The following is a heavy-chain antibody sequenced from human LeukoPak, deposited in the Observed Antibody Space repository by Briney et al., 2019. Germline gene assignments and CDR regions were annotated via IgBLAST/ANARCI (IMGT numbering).Heavy chain of an antibody. CDR1: GFTFSSYA. V-gene: IGHV3-23*01. J-gene: IGHJ4*02. CDR3: ASLRYGRYYFDY. D-gene: IGHD3-10*01. CDR2: ISGSGGST. Sequence: GGSLRLSCAASGFTFSSYAMSWVRQAPGKGLEWVSAISGSGGSTNYADSVKGRFTISRDDSKNTLYLQMNSLRAEDTAMYYCASLRYGRYYFDYWGQGTLVTVSS.